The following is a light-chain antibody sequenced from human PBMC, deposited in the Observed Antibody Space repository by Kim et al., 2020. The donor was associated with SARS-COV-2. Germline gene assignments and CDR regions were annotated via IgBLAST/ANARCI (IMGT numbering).Light chain of an antibody. CDR2: GAS. V-gene: IGKV3-15*01. CDR1: QSVSSN. Sequence: SPGERATLSRRASQSVSSNLAWYQHKPGQAPRLLIYGASTRATGIPARFSGSGSGTEFTLTINSLQSEDFAVYYCQQYDNWPPLTFGGGTKVDIK. CDR3: QQYDNWPPLT. J-gene: IGKJ4*01.